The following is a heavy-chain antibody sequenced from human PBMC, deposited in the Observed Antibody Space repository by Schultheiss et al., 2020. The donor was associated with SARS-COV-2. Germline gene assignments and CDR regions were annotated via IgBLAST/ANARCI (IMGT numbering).Heavy chain of an antibody. CDR3: ARDLVGADDY. CDR1: GFTFSSYA. D-gene: IGHD1-26*01. Sequence: GGSLRLSCAASGFTFSSYAMSWVRQAPGKGLVWVSRVNEDGRTTTYADSVKGRFTIFRDNAKNTLYLQMNSLRVEDTALYYCARDLVGADDYWGQGTLVTVSS. V-gene: IGHV3-74*03. J-gene: IGHJ4*02. CDR2: VNEDGRTT.